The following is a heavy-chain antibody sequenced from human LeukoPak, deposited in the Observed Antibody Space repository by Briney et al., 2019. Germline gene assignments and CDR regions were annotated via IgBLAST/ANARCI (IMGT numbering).Heavy chain of an antibody. CDR1: GGSFSGYY. V-gene: IGHV4-34*01. Sequence: SETLSLTCAVYGGSFSGYYWSWIRQPPGKGLEWIGEINHSGSTNYNPSLKSRVTISVDTSKNQFSLKLSSVTAADTAVYYCARGLGYCSSTSCSDAFDIWGQGTMVTASS. D-gene: IGHD2-2*01. CDR2: INHSGST. J-gene: IGHJ3*02. CDR3: ARGLGYCSSTSCSDAFDI.